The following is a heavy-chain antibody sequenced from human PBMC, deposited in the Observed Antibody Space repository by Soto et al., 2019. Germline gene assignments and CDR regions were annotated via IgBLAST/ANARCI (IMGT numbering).Heavy chain of an antibody. CDR3: AHRLFYFDY. Sequence: QITLKESGPTLVKPTQTLTLTCTFSGFSLSTSGVAVGWFRQPPGKALEWLALIYWDDDKRYSPSLESSLTXXKDTSKNPVILTVTNMDPVDTATYYCAHRLFYFDYWGQGTLVTVSS. V-gene: IGHV2-5*02. CDR2: IYWDDDK. J-gene: IGHJ4*02. CDR1: GFSLSTSGVA.